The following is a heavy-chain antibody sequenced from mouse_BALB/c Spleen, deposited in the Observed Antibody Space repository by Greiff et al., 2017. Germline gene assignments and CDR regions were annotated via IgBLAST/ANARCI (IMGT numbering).Heavy chain of an antibody. CDR1: GYTFTSYY. Sequence: QVQLKQPGAELVKPGASVKLSCKASGYTFTSYYMYWVKQRPGQGLEWIGGINPSNGGTNFNEKFKSKATLTVDKSSSTAYMQLSSLTSEDSAVYYCTRSYYDYDDGWDYWGQGTTLTVSS. CDR2: INPSNGGT. D-gene: IGHD2-4*01. V-gene: IGHV1S81*02. J-gene: IGHJ2*01. CDR3: TRSYYDYDDGWDY.